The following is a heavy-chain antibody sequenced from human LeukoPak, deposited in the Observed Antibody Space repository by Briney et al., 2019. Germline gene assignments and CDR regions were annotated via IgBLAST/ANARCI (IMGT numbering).Heavy chain of an antibody. Sequence: SVKVSCKASGYTFTGYYIHWVRQAPGQGLEWMGWINPDSGGTNYAQKFQGRVTMTRDTSISTAYMELSRLRSDDTAVYYCARVWFGELSNFDYWGQGTLVTVSS. CDR3: ARVWFGELSNFDY. D-gene: IGHD3-10*01. CDR1: GYTFTGYY. V-gene: IGHV1-2*02. J-gene: IGHJ4*02. CDR2: INPDSGGT.